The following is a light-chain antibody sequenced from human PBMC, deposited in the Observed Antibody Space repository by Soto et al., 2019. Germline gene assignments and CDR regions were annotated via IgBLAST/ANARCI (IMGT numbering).Light chain of an antibody. CDR1: QDISNY. Sequence: DIQMTQSPSYMSASVGDRITTTCQASQDISNYLNWYQQKPGRAPKLLIYAASTLQSGVPSRFSGSGSGTEFTLTITSLQPEDFATYYCQQLNSFPITFGQGTRLEI. CDR2: AAS. J-gene: IGKJ5*01. V-gene: IGKV1-9*01. CDR3: QQLNSFPIT.